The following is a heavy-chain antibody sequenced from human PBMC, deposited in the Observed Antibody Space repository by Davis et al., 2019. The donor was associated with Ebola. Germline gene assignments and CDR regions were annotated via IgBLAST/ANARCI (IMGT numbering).Heavy chain of an antibody. D-gene: IGHD5-18*01. V-gene: IGHV3-30*18. CDR3: AKEDSYGYDYFDY. Sequence: GESLKISCAASGFTFSSYGMHWVRQAPGKGLEWVAVISYDGSNKYYADSVKGRFTISRVNSKNTLYLQMNSLRAEDTAVYYCAKEDSYGYDYFDYWGQGTLVTVSS. J-gene: IGHJ4*02. CDR2: ISYDGSNK. CDR1: GFTFSSYG.